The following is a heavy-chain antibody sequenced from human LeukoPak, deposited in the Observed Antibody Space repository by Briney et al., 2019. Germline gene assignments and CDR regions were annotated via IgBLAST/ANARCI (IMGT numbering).Heavy chain of an antibody. Sequence: ASVNVSCKASGYTFTSYSINGVRQAPGQRLEWMGWMSAYNGNTKYAQKLQGSVTMTTDTSTSTAYMELRSLRSDDTAVYYCARGLGGSGSYFLPFDYWGQGTLVTVSS. V-gene: IGHV1-18*01. CDR1: GYTFTSYS. D-gene: IGHD1-26*01. CDR2: MSAYNGNT. J-gene: IGHJ4*02. CDR3: ARGLGGSGSYFLPFDY.